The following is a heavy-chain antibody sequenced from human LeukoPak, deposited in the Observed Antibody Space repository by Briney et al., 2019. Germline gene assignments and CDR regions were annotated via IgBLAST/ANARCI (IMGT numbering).Heavy chain of an antibody. CDR2: IYYSGST. J-gene: IGHJ3*02. Sequence: SETLSLTCTVSGGSISSYYWSWIRQPPGKGLEWIGSIYYSGSTYYNPSLKSRVTISVDTSKNQFSLKLSSVTAADTAVYYCARGVLRYFDWLYSGAFDIWGQGTMVTVSS. V-gene: IGHV4-39*01. CDR3: ARGVLRYFDWLYSGAFDI. CDR1: GGSISSYY. D-gene: IGHD3-9*01.